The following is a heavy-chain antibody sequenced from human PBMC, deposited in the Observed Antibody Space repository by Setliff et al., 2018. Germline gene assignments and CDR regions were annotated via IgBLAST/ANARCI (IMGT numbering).Heavy chain of an antibody. V-gene: IGHV4-59*02. D-gene: IGHD3-10*01. CDR1: GGSVTSHY. CDR3: ARDRSYYASGSFTKWFDY. CDR2: IFYSGDT. J-gene: IGHJ4*02. Sequence: ASETLSLTCAVSGGSVTSHYWSWIRQPPGKGLEWIGFIFYSGDTNSNPSLKSRVTMSVDTSKNQFSLKLNSVTAADTATYYCARDRSYYASGSFTKWFDYWGQGALGTVSS.